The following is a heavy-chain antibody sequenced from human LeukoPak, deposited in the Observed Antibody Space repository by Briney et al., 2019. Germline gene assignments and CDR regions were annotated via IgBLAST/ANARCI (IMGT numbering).Heavy chain of an antibody. CDR3: ARGGGGLAY. D-gene: IGHD3-16*01. V-gene: IGHV1-2*02. Sequence: ASVKVSCKASGYTFTGYYMHWVRQAPGQGLEWMGWINPNSGGTNYAQKFQDRATMTRDTSISTAYMELNTLTSDDTAVYYCARGGGGLAYWGQGTLVTVSS. CDR1: GYTFTGYY. J-gene: IGHJ4*02. CDR2: INPNSGGT.